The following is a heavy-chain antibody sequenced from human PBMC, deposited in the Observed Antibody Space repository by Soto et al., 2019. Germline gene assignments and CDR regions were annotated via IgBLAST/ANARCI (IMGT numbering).Heavy chain of an antibody. D-gene: IGHD2-15*01. CDR2: INHSGST. J-gene: IGHJ3*02. CDR1: GGSFSGYY. CDR3: ARRDIVVVVAATGGAFDI. V-gene: IGHV4-34*01. Sequence: SETLSLTCAVYGGSFSGYYWGWIRQPPGKGLEWIGEINHSGSTNYNPSLKSRVTISVDTSKNQFSLKLSSVTAADTAVYYCARRDIVVVVAATGGAFDIWGQGTMVTVSS.